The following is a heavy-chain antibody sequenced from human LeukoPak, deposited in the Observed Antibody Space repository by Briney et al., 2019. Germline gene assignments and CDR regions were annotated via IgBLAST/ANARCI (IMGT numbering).Heavy chain of an antibody. CDR2: ISGSGGST. D-gene: IGHD2-21*02. V-gene: IGHV3-23*01. Sequence: GGSLRLSCAASGFTFSSDAMSCVRLAPGEGLEWVSAISGSGGSTFYADSVKGRFTISRDNSKNTLYLQMNSLRAEDTAVYYCARGSKKHIVVVTAIPPFDYWGQGTLVSVSS. CDR1: GFTFSSDA. CDR3: ARGSKKHIVVVTAIPPFDY. J-gene: IGHJ4*02.